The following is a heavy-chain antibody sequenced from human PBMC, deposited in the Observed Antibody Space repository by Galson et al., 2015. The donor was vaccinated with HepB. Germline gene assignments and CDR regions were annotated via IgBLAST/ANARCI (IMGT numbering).Heavy chain of an antibody. CDR3: ATYASVGWCPNY. Sequence: SLRLSCAASGFTFTDAWMTWVRQAPGKGLEWVGRIKSETDGGTTDYAAPVKGRFTVSRDDSKNTLFLQMNSLKSEDTAVYYCATYASVGWCPNYWGQGTLVTVSS. CDR2: IKSETDGGTT. CDR1: GFTFTDAW. D-gene: IGHD6-19*01. J-gene: IGHJ4*02. V-gene: IGHV3-15*01.